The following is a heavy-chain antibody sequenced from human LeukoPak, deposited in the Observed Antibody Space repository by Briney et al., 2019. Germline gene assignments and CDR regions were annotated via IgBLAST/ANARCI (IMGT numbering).Heavy chain of an antibody. CDR3: ARDSFVVVAPMDV. J-gene: IGHJ6*03. D-gene: IGHD2-2*01. CDR2: ISAYNGNT. V-gene: IGHV1-18*01. CDR1: GYTFTSYG. Sequence: ASVKVSCKASGYTFTSYGISWVRQAPGQGLEWKGWISAYNGNTNYAQKLQGRVTMTTDASTSTAYMELRSLRSDDTAVYYCARDSFVVVAPMDVWGKGTTVTVSS.